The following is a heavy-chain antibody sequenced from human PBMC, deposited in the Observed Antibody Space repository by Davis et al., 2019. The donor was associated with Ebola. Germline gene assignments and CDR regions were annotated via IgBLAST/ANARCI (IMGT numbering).Heavy chain of an antibody. J-gene: IGHJ6*04. CDR2: INAGNGNT. V-gene: IGHV1-3*01. Sequence: GGSLRLSCAASGYTFTGYYMHWVRQAPGQRLEWMGWINAGNGNTKYSQKFQGRVTITRDTSASTAYMELSSLRSEDTAVYYCARDQYYYDSSGYHIGMDVWGKGTTVTVSS. CDR1: GYTFTGYY. CDR3: ARDQYYYDSSGYHIGMDV. D-gene: IGHD3-22*01.